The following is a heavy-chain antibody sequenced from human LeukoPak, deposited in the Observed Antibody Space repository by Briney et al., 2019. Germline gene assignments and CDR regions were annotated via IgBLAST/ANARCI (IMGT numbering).Heavy chain of an antibody. CDR2: IHYSGST. CDR1: GGSITNWY. D-gene: IGHD3-9*01. Sequence: SETLSLTCTVSGGSITNWYWSWIRQPPGNGLEWIGYIHYSGSTRYNPSLQSRLTISVDTSKNQFSLKLSSVTAADTAVYYCARGDYDILTGYYSAFDIWGQGTMVTVSS. V-gene: IGHV4-59*01. CDR3: ARGDYDILTGYYSAFDI. J-gene: IGHJ3*02.